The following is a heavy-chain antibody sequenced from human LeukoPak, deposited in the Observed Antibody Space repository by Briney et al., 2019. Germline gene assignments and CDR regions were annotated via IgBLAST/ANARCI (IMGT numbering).Heavy chain of an antibody. CDR2: INHSGST. V-gene: IGHV4-34*01. Sequence: SETLSLTCAVYGGSFSGYYWGWIRQPPGKGLEWIGEINHSGSTNYNPSPKSRVTISVDTSKNQFSLKLSSVTAADTAVYYCARILYDFWSGYPLYYFDYWGQGALVTVSS. CDR1: GGSFSGYY. D-gene: IGHD3-3*01. CDR3: ARILYDFWSGYPLYYFDY. J-gene: IGHJ4*02.